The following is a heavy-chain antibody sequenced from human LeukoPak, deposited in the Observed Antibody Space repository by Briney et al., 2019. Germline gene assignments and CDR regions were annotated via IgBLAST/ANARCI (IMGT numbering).Heavy chain of an antibody. J-gene: IGHJ3*02. CDR3: ARVGIRAVRDAFDI. Sequence: PSQTLSLTCTVSGGSISSYYWSWIRQPAGKGLEWIRRIYTSGSTNYNPSLKSRVTMSVDTSKNQFSLKLSSVTAADTAVYYCARVGIRAVRDAFDIWGQGTMVTVSS. V-gene: IGHV4-4*07. CDR1: GGSISSYY. CDR2: IYTSGST. D-gene: IGHD4-17*01.